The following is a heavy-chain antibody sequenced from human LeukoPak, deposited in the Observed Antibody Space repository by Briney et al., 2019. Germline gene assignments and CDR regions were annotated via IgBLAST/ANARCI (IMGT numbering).Heavy chain of an antibody. J-gene: IGHJ3*02. Sequence: PGGSLRLSCAASGFTFSSYGMSWVRQAPGKGLVWVSRINSDGSSTSYADSVKGRFTISRDNAKNTLYLQMNSLRAEDTAVYYCASSRGYYYDSSGSTPDAFDIWGQGQWSPSLQ. CDR2: INSDGSST. D-gene: IGHD3-22*01. CDR3: ASSRGYYYDSSGSTPDAFDI. CDR1: GFTFSSYG. V-gene: IGHV3-74*01.